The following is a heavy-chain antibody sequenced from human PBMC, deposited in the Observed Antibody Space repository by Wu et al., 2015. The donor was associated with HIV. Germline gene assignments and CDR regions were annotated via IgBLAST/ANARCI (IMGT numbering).Heavy chain of an antibody. CDR2: IIPIFGTR. CDR3: ARRPSRGPTEMDV. CDR1: GGTFSSYA. J-gene: IGHJ6*02. Sequence: QVQLVQSGAEVKKPGSSVKISCKASGGTFSSYAFNWVRQAPGQGLEWMGGIIPIFGTRNYTQKFQGRVTITADGSTSTAYMELSSLKSEDTAVYYCARRPSRGPTEMDVVGPRDHGHRLL. D-gene: IGHD4-17*01. V-gene: IGHV1-69*12.